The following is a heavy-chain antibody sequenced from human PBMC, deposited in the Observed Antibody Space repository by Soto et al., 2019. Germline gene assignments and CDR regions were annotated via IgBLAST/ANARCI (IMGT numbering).Heavy chain of an antibody. Sequence: SGPTLVNPTETLTLTCTVSGFSLSNARMGVSWIRQPPGKALEWLAHIFSNDEKSYSTSLKSRLTISKDTSKSQVVLTMTNMDPVDTATYYCARTDYDFWSGCYTGKYFDYWGQGTLGTAPQ. J-gene: IGHJ4*02. CDR3: ARTDYDFWSGCYTGKYFDY. CDR2: IFSNDEK. V-gene: IGHV2-26*01. D-gene: IGHD3-3*01. CDR1: GFSLSNARMG.